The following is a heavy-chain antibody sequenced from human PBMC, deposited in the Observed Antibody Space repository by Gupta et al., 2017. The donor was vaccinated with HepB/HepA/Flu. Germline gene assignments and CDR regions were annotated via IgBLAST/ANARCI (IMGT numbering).Heavy chain of an antibody. V-gene: IGHV1-8*03. CDR1: GYTFTSYD. CDR2: MNPNSGNT. J-gene: IGHJ6*03. Sequence: QVQLVQSGAEVKKPGASVKVSCKASGYTFTSYDINWVRQATGQGLEWMGWMNPNSGNTGYAQKFQGRVTITRNTSISTAYMELSSLRSEDTAVYYCARGIRTRYCSSTSCYPSYYYYYMDVWGKGTTVTVSS. CDR3: ARGIRTRYCSSTSCYPSYYYYYMDV. D-gene: IGHD2-2*01.